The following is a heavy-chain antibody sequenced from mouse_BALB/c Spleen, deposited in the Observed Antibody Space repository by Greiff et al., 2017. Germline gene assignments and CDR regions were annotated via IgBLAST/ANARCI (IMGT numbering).Heavy chain of an antibody. J-gene: IGHJ3*01. Sequence: VQLKQSGPELVKPGASVKVSCKASGYAFTSYNMYWVKQRHGKSLEWIGYIDPYNGGTSYNQKFKGKATLTVDKSSSTAYMHLNSLTSEDSAVYYCARDATTATTKTFWGWGQGTLVTVSA. V-gene: IGHV1S135*01. CDR2: IDPYNGGT. D-gene: IGHD1-2*01. CDR1: GYAFTSYN. CDR3: ARDATTATTKTFWG.